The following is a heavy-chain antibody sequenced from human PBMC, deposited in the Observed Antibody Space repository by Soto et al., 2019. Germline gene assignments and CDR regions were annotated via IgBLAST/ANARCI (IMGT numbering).Heavy chain of an antibody. V-gene: IGHV3-23*01. CDR1: GFTFSSYA. D-gene: IGHD3-22*01. Sequence: GGSLRLSCAASGFTFSSYAMSWVRQAPGKGLEWVSAISGSGGSTYYADSVKGRFTISRDNSKNTLYLQMNSLRAEDTAVYYCAKDDSSGYYHYYYYGMDFWGQGTTVTVSS. J-gene: IGHJ6*02. CDR2: ISGSGGST. CDR3: AKDDSSGYYHYYYYGMDF.